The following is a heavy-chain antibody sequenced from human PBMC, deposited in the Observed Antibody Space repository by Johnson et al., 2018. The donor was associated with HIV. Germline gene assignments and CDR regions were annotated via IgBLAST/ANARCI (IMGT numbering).Heavy chain of an antibody. CDR1: GFTFDDYG. CDR2: INSGGST. CDR3: ARACRDGYTCDAFDI. D-gene: IGHD5-24*01. Sequence: VQLVESGGGVVRPGGSLRLSCAASGFTFDDYGMSWVRQAPGKGLEWVSVINSGGSTYYADSVEGSFTMSSNNSKNTLYLQMNSLRAEDTAVYYCARACRDGYTCDAFDIWGQGTMVTVSS. J-gene: IGHJ3*02. V-gene: IGHV3-66*01.